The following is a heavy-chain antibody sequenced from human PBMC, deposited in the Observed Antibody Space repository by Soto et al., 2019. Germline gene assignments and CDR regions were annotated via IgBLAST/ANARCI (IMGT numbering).Heavy chain of an antibody. J-gene: IGHJ4*02. Sequence: EVQLLESGGGLVRPGGSLRLSCAASGFSFSSYALSWVRQAPGKGLEWVSTISGSDGKTYYADSVKGRFSISRDTSKTTLYLQMHSLRVEDTAVYYCARWSFLNYWGQGTRVTVS. CDR2: ISGSDGKT. V-gene: IGHV3-23*01. D-gene: IGHD1-26*01. CDR1: GFSFSSYA. CDR3: ARWSFLNY.